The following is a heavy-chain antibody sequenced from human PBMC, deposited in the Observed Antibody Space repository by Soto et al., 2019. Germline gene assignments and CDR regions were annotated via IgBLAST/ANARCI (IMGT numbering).Heavy chain of an antibody. CDR1: GYSISSSNW. Sequence: QVQLQESGPGLVKPSDTLSLTCAVSGYSISSSNWWGWIRQPPGKGLEWIGYIYYSGTTYYNPSLKRRVTLSVDTSKHQVSLKLTSVTAVDTAVYYCARREIQGPLDYWGQGTLVTVSS. CDR2: IYYSGTT. J-gene: IGHJ4*02. V-gene: IGHV4-28*01. D-gene: IGHD1-26*01. CDR3: ARREIQGPLDY.